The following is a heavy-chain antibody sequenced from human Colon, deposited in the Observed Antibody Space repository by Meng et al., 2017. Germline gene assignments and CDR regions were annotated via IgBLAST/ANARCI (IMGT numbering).Heavy chain of an antibody. CDR1: GGSFSGYY. CDR2: INHSGST. Sequence: LKQWGAGLLKPSATLSLTCAVYGGSFSGYYWSWTRQPPGKGLEWIGEINHSGSTNYNPSLKSRVTISVDTSKNQFSLKLSSVTAADTAVYYCARERLSSGWYGGRWFDPWGQGTLVTVSS. J-gene: IGHJ5*02. CDR3: ARERLSSGWYGGRWFDP. V-gene: IGHV4-34*01. D-gene: IGHD6-19*01.